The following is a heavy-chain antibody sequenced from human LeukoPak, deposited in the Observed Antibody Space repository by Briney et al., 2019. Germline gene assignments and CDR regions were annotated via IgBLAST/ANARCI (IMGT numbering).Heavy chain of an antibody. CDR2: IYYSGST. CDR1: GGSFSGYY. Sequence: SETLSLTCAVYGGSFSGYYWGWIRQPPGKGLEWIGSIYYSGSTYYNPSLKSRVTISVDTSKNQFSLKLSSVTAADTAVYYCARALRAAAGTWWFDPWGQGTLVTVSS. D-gene: IGHD6-13*01. J-gene: IGHJ5*02. CDR3: ARALRAAAGTWWFDP. V-gene: IGHV4-34*01.